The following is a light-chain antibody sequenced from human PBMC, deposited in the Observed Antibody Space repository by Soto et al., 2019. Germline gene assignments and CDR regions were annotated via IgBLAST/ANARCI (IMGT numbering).Light chain of an antibody. V-gene: IGLV1-40*01. CDR2: ADT. CDR1: SSNLGAGYD. CDR3: QSFDRHVNGYV. Sequence: QSVLTQPPSVSGAPGQRVTISCTGSSSNLGAGYDAHWVQFIPGKAPKLLIFADTMRRPGVSDRFSGSKSGPSASLAITGLQPDDEAEYVCQSFDRHVNGYVFGSGTKLTVL. J-gene: IGLJ1*01.